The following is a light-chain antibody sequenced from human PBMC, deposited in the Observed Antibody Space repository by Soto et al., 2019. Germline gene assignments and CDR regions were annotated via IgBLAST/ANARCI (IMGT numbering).Light chain of an antibody. V-gene: IGLV2-14*01. CDR1: SSDIGTYNY. J-gene: IGLJ2*01. CDR2: EVS. CDR3: TSYTSSDTVI. Sequence: QSALTQPASVSGSPGQSITISCTGTSSDIGTYNYVSWYQQHPGKAPKLMIYEVSNRPSGIFSRFSGSKSGNTASLTISGLQAEDEAEYYCTSYTSSDTVIFGGGTKVTVL.